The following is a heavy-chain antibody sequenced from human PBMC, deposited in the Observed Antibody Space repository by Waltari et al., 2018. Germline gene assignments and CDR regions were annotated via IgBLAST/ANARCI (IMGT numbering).Heavy chain of an antibody. J-gene: IGHJ5*02. V-gene: IGHV1-69*08. CDR2: IIPILGIA. D-gene: IGHD3-22*01. CDR3: ARDLPAPDSSGYYYQA. Sequence: QVQLVQSGAEVKKPGSSVKVSCKASGGTFSSYTISWVRQAPGQGLEWMGRIIPILGIANYAQKLQGRGTITADKSTSTAYMELSSLRSEDTAVYYCARDLPAPDSSGYYYQAWGQGTLVTVSS. CDR1: GGTFSSYT.